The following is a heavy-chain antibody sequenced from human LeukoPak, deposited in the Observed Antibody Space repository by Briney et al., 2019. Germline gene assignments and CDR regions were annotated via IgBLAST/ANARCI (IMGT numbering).Heavy chain of an antibody. CDR3: AKDLYPLVGATHYFDY. V-gene: IGHV3-21*04. CDR1: GFTFSSYS. D-gene: IGHD1-26*01. J-gene: IGHJ4*02. CDR2: ISSSSSYI. Sequence: GGSLRLSCAASGFTFSSYSMNWVRQAPGKGLEWVSSISSSSSYIDYADSMKGRFTISRDNSKNTLYLQMNSLRAEDTAVYYCAKDLYPLVGATHYFDYWGQGTLVTVSS.